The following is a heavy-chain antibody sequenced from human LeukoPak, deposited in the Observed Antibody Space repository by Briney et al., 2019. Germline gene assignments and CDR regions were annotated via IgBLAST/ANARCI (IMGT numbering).Heavy chain of an antibody. D-gene: IGHD3-22*01. CDR2: VNPSGGST. CDR1: GYTFTSYY. J-gene: IGHJ4*02. V-gene: IGHV1-46*01. Sequence: ASVKVSCTASGYTFTSYYMHWVRQAPGQGLEWMGIVNPSGGSTNYAQKFQDRITMTRDTSTSTVYMELSLRSEDTAVYYCARDGRYDSSGHTFDYWGQGTLVTVSS. CDR3: ARDGRYDSSGHTFDY.